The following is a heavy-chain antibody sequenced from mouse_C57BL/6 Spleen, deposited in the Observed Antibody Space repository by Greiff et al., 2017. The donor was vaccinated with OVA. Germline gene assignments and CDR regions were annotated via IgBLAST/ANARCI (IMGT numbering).Heavy chain of an antibody. D-gene: IGHD1-1*01. CDR2: ISSGGDYI. Sequence: EVQLVESGEGLVKPGGSLKLSCAASGFTFSSYAMSWVRQTPEKRLEWVAYISSGGDYIYYADTVKGRFTISRDNARNTLYLQMSSLKSEDTAMYYCTRDGGYYGSSSYYFDYWGQGTTLTVSS. CDR3: TRDGGYYGSSSYYFDY. CDR1: GFTFSSYA. V-gene: IGHV5-9-1*02. J-gene: IGHJ2*01.